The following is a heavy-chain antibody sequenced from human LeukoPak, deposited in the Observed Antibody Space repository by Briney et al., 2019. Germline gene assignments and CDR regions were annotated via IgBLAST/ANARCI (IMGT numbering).Heavy chain of an antibody. D-gene: IGHD3-22*01. Sequence: GGSLRLSCAASGFTFSTYSMNWVRQAPGKGLEWVAVISYDGSNKYYEDSVKGRFTVSRDNSKNTLYLQMNSLRAEDTAVYYCAKDARNGYYYYYFDYWGQGTLVTVSS. CDR1: GFTFSTYS. J-gene: IGHJ4*02. CDR2: ISYDGSNK. V-gene: IGHV3-30*18. CDR3: AKDARNGYYYYYFDY.